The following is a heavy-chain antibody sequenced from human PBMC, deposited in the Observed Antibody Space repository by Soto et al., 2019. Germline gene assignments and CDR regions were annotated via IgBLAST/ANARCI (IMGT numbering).Heavy chain of an antibody. CDR3: AKSDLRGGAAAALYYYYYMDV. V-gene: IGHV3-9*01. Sequence: GGSLRLSCAASGFTFDDYAMHWVRQAPGKGLEWVSGISGNSGSIGYADSVKGRFTISRDNAKNSLYLQMNSLRAEETALYYSAKSDLRGGAAAALYYYYYMDVWGKGTMVTVSS. CDR2: ISGNSGSI. CDR1: GFTFDDYA. J-gene: IGHJ6*03. D-gene: IGHD6-25*01.